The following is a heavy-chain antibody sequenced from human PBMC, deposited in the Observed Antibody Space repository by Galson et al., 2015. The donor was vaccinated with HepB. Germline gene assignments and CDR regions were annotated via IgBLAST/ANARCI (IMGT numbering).Heavy chain of an antibody. CDR3: ARVYGSNWLPRLDY. Sequence: SLRLSCAASGFTFSDYYMSWIRQAPGKGLEWISYISYSNTDIYYADSVKGRFTISRDNAKNSLYLQLISPRAEDTAVYYCARVYGSNWLPRLDYWGQGTLVTVSS. V-gene: IGHV3-11*01. CDR1: GFTFSDYY. CDR2: ISYSNTDI. D-gene: IGHD3-9*01. J-gene: IGHJ4*02.